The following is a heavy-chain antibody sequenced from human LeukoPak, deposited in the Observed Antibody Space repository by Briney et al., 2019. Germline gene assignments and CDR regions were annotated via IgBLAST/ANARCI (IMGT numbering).Heavy chain of an antibody. J-gene: IGHJ4*02. CDR3: ARDRVTYYYDSSGFSN. Sequence: PGRSLRLSCAASGFTFSSYAMHWVRQAPGKGLEWVAVISYDGSNKYYADSVKGRFTISRDNSKNTLYLQMNSLRAEDTAVYYCARDRVTYYYDSSGFSNWRQGSLLTVCS. CDR2: ISYDGSNK. CDR1: GFTFSSYA. D-gene: IGHD3-22*01. V-gene: IGHV3-30-3*01.